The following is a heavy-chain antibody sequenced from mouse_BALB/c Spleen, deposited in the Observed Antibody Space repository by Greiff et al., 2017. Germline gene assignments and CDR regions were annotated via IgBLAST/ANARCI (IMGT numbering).Heavy chain of an antibody. V-gene: IGHV2-9*02. CDR2: IWAGGST. J-gene: IGHJ4*01. D-gene: IGHD2-4*01. Sequence: VKLMGSGPGLVAPSQSLSITCTVSGFSLTSYGVHWVRQPPGKGLEWLGVIWAGGSTNYNSALMSRLSISKDNSKSQVFLKMNSLQTDDTAMYYCARSTMITNYAMDYWGQGTSVTGSS. CDR1: GFSLTSYG. CDR3: ARSTMITNYAMDY.